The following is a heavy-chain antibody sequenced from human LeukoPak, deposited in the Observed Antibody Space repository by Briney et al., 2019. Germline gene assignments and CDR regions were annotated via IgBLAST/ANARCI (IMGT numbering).Heavy chain of an antibody. Sequence: NPGGSLRLSCAASGFTFSNYAMHWVRQAPGKGLEWVAVISYDGKKVYYADSVKGRLSISRDNSKSTLDLQMNSLRVEDTAVYYCARAMCSSTVCYHGGWGYGSGSYTRREGYFDYWGQGTLVTVSS. CDR1: GFTFSNYA. J-gene: IGHJ4*02. CDR2: ISYDGKKV. CDR3: ARAMCSSTVCYHGGWGYGSGSYTRREGYFDY. D-gene: IGHD3-10*01. V-gene: IGHV3-30*04.